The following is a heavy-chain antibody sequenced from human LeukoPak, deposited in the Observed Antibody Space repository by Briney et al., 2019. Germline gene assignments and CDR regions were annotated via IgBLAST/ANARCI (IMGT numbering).Heavy chain of an antibody. Sequence: GGSLRLSCTASGFTVSSDYMSWVRQAPGKGLEWVSAISGSGGSTYYADSVKGRFTISRDNSKNTLYLQMNSLRAEDTAVYYCAKGGSYHPLDYWGQGTLVTVSS. J-gene: IGHJ4*02. V-gene: IGHV3-23*01. D-gene: IGHD1-26*01. CDR2: ISGSGGST. CDR1: GFTVSSDY. CDR3: AKGGSYHPLDY.